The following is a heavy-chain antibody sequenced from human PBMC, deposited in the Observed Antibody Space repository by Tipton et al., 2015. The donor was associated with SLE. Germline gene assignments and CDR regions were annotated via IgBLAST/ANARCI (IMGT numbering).Heavy chain of an antibody. V-gene: IGHV4-39*07. J-gene: IGHJ6*03. CDR3: ARVPGLERSYYYFYYMDV. CDR2: IYYSGST. D-gene: IGHD1-1*01. CDR1: GGSISSSSYY. Sequence: TLSLTCTVSGGSISSSSYYWGWIRQPPGKGLEWIGSIYYSGSTYYNPSLKSRVTISVDTSKNQFSLKLSSVTAADTAVYYCARVPGLERSYYYFYYMDVWGKGTTVTVSS.